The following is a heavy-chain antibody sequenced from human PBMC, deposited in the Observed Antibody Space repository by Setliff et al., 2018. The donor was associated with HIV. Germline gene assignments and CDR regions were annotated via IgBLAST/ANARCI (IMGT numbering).Heavy chain of an antibody. D-gene: IGHD3-22*01. CDR1: GGSFSNYY. CDR2: INYSGST. CDR3: ARLGRGTYYYDSSGYLYAFDI. Sequence: SETLSLTCAVYGGSFSNYYWSWIRQPPGKGLEWIGEINYSGSTKYNPSLKSRVTMSVDTSKNQFSLKLNSVTAADTAVYYCARLGRGTYYYDSSGYLYAFDIWGQGTMVTVSS. J-gene: IGHJ3*02. V-gene: IGHV4-34*01.